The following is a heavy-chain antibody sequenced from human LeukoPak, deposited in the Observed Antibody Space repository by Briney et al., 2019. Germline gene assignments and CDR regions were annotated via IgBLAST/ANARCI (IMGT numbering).Heavy chain of an antibody. Sequence: GESLKISCKAVGYIFINYWSGWVRQMRGHGREWMGITYPGDSDSRYSPSFQGQVTISADKSISTVYLQWSSLKASDIAMYYCARLHYSSSATAFDYWGQGTLVTVSS. CDR2: TYPGDSDS. CDR3: ARLHYSSSATAFDY. J-gene: IGHJ4*02. D-gene: IGHD6-6*01. V-gene: IGHV5-51*01. CDR1: GYIFINYW.